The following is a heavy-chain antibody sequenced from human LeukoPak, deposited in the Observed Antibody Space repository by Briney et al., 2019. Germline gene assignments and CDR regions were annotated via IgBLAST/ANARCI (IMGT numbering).Heavy chain of an antibody. D-gene: IGHD3-10*01. Sequence: PSETLSLTCTVSGGSISSYYWSWIRQPPGKGLEWIGYISYSGSVNYNPSLKTRVTMSLDTSRNQFSLRLSSVTAADTAMYYCARVHKASGSLSSCFDSWGRGTLLTVSS. J-gene: IGHJ5*01. CDR3: ARVHKASGSLSSCFDS. CDR2: ISYSGSV. V-gene: IGHV4-59*08. CDR1: GGSISSYY.